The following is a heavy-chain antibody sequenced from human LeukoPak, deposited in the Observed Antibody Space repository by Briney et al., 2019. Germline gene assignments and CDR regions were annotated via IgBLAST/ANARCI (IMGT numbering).Heavy chain of an antibody. V-gene: IGHV3-21*01. CDR3: GGYYYDSSGYFDY. J-gene: IGHJ4*02. D-gene: IGHD3-22*01. CDR1: GFTFSGYA. Sequence: GGSLRLSCAASGFTFSGYAMSWVRQAPGKGLEWVSSISSSSSYIYYADSVKGRFTISRDNAKNSLYLQMNSLRAEDTAVYYCGGYYYDSSGYFDYWGQGTLVTVSS. CDR2: ISSSSSYI.